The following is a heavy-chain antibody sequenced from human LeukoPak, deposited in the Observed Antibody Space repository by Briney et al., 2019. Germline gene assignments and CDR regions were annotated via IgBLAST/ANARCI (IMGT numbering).Heavy chain of an antibody. V-gene: IGHV1-3*01. D-gene: IGHD2-2*01. CDR2: INAGNGDI. CDR3: ARGYCSSTSCYMDV. Sequence: ASVKVSCKASGHTSTTYAIHWVRQAPGQGLEWMGWINAGNGDIKYSQKFQGRVTITGDTSASTAYMELSSLRSEDTAVYYCARGYCSSTSCYMDVWGQGTTVT. J-gene: IGHJ6*02. CDR1: GHTSTTYA.